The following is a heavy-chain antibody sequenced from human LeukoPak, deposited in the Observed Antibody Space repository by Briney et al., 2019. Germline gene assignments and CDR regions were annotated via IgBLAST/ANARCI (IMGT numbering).Heavy chain of an antibody. CDR3: PKDSYVHITMVRGVIINGEGSYFDY. J-gene: IGHJ4*02. CDR2: NSGSGGSP. CDR1: GFTLSTYG. Sequence: GGPLTLSCAASGFTLSTYGMRGVRPAPAKGVEWVSANSGSGGSPHYAASVKGPFTISRYNAKNSPYPQISSLTAEDTALYYCPKDSYVHITMVRGVIINGEGSYFDYWGQGTLVTVSS. V-gene: IGHV3-23*01. D-gene: IGHD3-10*01.